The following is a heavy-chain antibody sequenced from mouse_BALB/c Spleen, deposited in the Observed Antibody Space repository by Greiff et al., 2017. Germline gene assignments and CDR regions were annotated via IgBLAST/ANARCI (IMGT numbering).Heavy chain of an antibody. D-gene: IGHD2-1*01. CDR3: VRDGNYVGWFAY. Sequence: EVQVVESGGGLVQPKGSLKLSCAASGFTFNTYAMNWVRQAPGKGLEWVARIRSKSNNYATYYSDSVKDRFTISRDDSQSMLYLQMNNLKTEDTAMYYCVRDGNYVGWFAYWGQGTLVTVSA. J-gene: IGHJ3*01. CDR2: IRSKSNNYAT. CDR1: GFTFNTYA. V-gene: IGHV10-1*02.